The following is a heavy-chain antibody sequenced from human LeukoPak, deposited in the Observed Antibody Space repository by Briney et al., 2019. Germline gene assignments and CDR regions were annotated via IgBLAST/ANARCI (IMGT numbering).Heavy chain of an antibody. D-gene: IGHD6-13*01. Sequence: GGSLRLSCAVSGFSVSGYWMTWVRQAPGKGLEWVANIKQDGSEKSYVDSVKGRLTISRDNAENSLFLQMNSLRVEDTAVYYCAREWQGGIAAAGTRIEGDYWGQGTLVAVSS. CDR2: IKQDGSEK. CDR1: GFSVSGYW. J-gene: IGHJ4*02. CDR3: AREWQGGIAAAGTRIEGDY. V-gene: IGHV3-7*01.